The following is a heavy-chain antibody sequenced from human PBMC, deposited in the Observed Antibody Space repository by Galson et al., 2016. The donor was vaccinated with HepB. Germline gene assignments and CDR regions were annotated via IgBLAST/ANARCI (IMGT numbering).Heavy chain of an antibody. CDR1: GGSFSGYY. J-gene: IGHJ4*02. V-gene: IGHV4-34*01. CDR2: INHSGIT. Sequence: LSLTCAVYGGSFSGYYWSWIRQPPGMGLEWIGEINHSGITNYNPSLKSRVTISVDTSKNQFSLKLSSVTAADTALYYCARYLSRYSSSWFLVPGRNDFDYWGQGTLVTVSS. CDR3: ARYLSRYSSSWFLVPGRNDFDY. D-gene: IGHD6-13*01.